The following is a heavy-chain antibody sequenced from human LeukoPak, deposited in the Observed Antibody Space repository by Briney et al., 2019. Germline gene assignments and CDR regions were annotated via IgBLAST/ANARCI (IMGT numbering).Heavy chain of an antibody. CDR3: ARGKGGPFKY. CDR2: LSFDETCK. J-gene: IGHJ4*02. CDR1: GFTFRRYA. Sequence: PGGSLRLSCAASGFTFRRYAMHWVRQAPGKGLEWVAALSFDETCKFYADSVKGRFIISRDNSNNTLSLEMNSLRTEDTAVYFCARGKGGPFKYWGQGTLVTVSS. V-gene: IGHV3-30*01. D-gene: IGHD2-15*01.